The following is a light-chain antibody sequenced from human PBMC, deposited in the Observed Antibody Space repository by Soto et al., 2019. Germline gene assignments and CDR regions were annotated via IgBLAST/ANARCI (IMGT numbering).Light chain of an antibody. V-gene: IGKV1-39*01. CDR3: QQSYRTPSA. CDR1: QSISNY. CDR2: AAS. Sequence: DIQMTQSPSSLSASVGDRVTITCRASQSISNYLNWYQQRQGKAPKLLIYAASNLQSGIPSRFSGSGSGTDFTLTISSLQPEDFATYYCQQSYRTPSAFGQGTKVDIK. J-gene: IGKJ1*01.